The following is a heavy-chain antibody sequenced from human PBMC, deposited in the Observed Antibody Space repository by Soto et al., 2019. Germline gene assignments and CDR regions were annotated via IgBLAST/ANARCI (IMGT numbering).Heavy chain of an antibody. Sequence: ASVKVSCKASGYTFTSLHMHWVRQAPGQGLERVGILNPSGGSTSHAQQFQGRVTMTRDTSTSTVYMELSSLTSEDTAVYYCAREGKQWLVHFDYWGQGTXVTVSS. CDR2: LNPSGGST. CDR3: AREGKQWLVHFDY. V-gene: IGHV1-46*03. D-gene: IGHD6-19*01. J-gene: IGHJ4*02. CDR1: GYTFTSLH.